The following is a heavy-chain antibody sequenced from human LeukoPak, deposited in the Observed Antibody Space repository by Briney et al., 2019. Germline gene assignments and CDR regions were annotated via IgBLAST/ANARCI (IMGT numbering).Heavy chain of an antibody. CDR1: GFTFDDYA. Sequence: GGSLRLSCAASGFTFDDYAMHWVRQAPGKGLEWVSGISWNSGSIGYADSVKGRFTISRDNAKNSLYLQMNSLRAEDTALYYCAKDRSGGETLYYFDYWGLGTLVTVSS. D-gene: IGHD2-15*01. V-gene: IGHV3-9*01. CDR2: ISWNSGSI. J-gene: IGHJ4*02. CDR3: AKDRSGGETLYYFDY.